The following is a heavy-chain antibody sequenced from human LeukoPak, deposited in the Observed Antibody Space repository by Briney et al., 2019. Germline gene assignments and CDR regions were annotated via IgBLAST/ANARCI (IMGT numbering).Heavy chain of an antibody. D-gene: IGHD4-23*01. CDR3: ARLPLPTVVTD. CDR1: GGSISGYY. V-gene: IGHV4-59*08. Sequence: SETLSLTCTVSGGSISGYYWSWIRQPPGKGLEWIGLIHYTGTTNYNPSLKSRVTISLDTSKNQFSLNLSSVTAADTAVYYCARLPLPTVVTDWGQGTLVTVSS. J-gene: IGHJ4*02. CDR2: IHYTGTT.